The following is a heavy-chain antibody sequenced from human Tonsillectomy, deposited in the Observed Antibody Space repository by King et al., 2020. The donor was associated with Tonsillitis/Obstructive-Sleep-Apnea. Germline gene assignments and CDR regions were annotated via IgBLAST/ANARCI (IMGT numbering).Heavy chain of an antibody. Sequence: QLVQSGAEVKKPGSSVKVSCKASGGTFSSYAISWVRQAPGQGLEWMGGIIPIFGTANYAQKFQGGVTITADESTSTAYMELSSLRSEDTAVYYCARGVVVPAAMNYYYMDVWGKGTTVTVSS. J-gene: IGHJ6*03. CDR2: IIPIFGTA. CDR3: ARGVVVPAAMNYYYMDV. V-gene: IGHV1-69*01. D-gene: IGHD2-2*01. CDR1: GGTFSSYA.